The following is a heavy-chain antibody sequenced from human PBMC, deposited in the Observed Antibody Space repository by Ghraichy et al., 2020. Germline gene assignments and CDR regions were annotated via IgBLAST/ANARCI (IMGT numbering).Heavy chain of an antibody. D-gene: IGHD6-19*01. CDR1: GFTFSTYA. CDR3: AKESRPGSGWYSVRSPFDY. J-gene: IGHJ4*02. V-gene: IGHV3-23*01. Sequence: GGSLRLSCAASGFTFSTYAMSWVRQAPGKGLEWVSAMSGSGLSTYYADSVKGRFTISRDSSKDTLYLQMNSLRAEDTAVYYCAKESRPGSGWYSVRSPFDYWGQGALVTVSS. CDR2: MSGSGLST.